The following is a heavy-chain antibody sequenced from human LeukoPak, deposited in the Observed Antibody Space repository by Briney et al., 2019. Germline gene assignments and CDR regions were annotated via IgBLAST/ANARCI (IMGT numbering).Heavy chain of an antibody. CDR3: ATLAVAGDFDY. D-gene: IGHD6-13*01. V-gene: IGHV4-59*08. CDR1: GGSISSYY. J-gene: IGHJ4*02. CDR2: IYYSGST. Sequence: KPSETLSLTCTVSGGSISSYYWSWIRQPPGKGLEWIGYIYYSGSTNYNPSLKSRVTISVDTSKNQFSLKLSSVTAADTAVYYCATLAVAGDFDYWGQGTLVTVSS.